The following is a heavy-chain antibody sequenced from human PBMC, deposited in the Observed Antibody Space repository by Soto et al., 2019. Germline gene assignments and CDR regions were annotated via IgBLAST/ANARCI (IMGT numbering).Heavy chain of an antibody. D-gene: IGHD3-3*01. CDR1: GFTFSSYA. CDR3: TTDPFLWSGYSMWFDP. V-gene: IGHV3-23*01. CDR2: ISGSGGST. J-gene: IGHJ5*02. Sequence: TGGSLRLSCAASGFTFSSYAMSWVLQAPGKGLEWVSAISGSGGSTYYADSVKGRFTISRDNSKNTLYLQMNSLKTEDTAVYYCTTDPFLWSGYSMWFDPWGQGTLVTVSS.